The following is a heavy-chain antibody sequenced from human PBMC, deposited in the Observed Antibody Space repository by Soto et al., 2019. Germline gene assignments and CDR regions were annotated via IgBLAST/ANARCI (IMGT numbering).Heavy chain of an antibody. J-gene: IGHJ6*02. CDR3: ATVVVVPAAKSRYYYYYGMDV. V-gene: IGHV1-24*01. CDR2: FDPEDGET. D-gene: IGHD2-2*01. CDR1: GYTLTELS. Sequence: ASVKVSCKVSGYTLTELSMHWVRQAPGKGLEWMGGFDPEDGETIYAQKFQGRVTMTEDTSTDTAYMELSSLRSEDTAVYYCATVVVVPAAKSRYYYYYGMDVWGQGTTVTVSS.